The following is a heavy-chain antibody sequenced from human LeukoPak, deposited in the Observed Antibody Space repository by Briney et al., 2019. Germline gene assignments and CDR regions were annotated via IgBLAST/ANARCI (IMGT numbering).Heavy chain of an antibody. CDR3: ARSWSWNNWFDP. CDR1: GYTFTSYD. Sequence: ASMKDSCKASGYTFTSYDINWVRQATGQGLEWMGWMNPNSGNTGYAQKFQGRVTMTRNTSISTAYMELSSLRSEDTAVYYCARSWSWNNWFDPWGQGTLVTVSS. CDR2: MNPNSGNT. V-gene: IGHV1-8*01. D-gene: IGHD2-8*02. J-gene: IGHJ5*02.